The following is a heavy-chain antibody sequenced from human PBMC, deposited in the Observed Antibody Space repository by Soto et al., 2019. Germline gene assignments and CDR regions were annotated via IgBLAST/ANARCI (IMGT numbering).Heavy chain of an antibody. CDR2: IYHSGST. J-gene: IGHJ5*02. CDR1: GDSIRSGGYS. V-gene: IGHV4-30-2*01. CDR3: SRVPGP. Sequence: PSEPLSLTCAVSGDSIRSGGYSWSWIRQPPGKGLEWIGYIYHSGSTYYNPSLKSRVTISVDRSKNQFSLKLSSVTAADTAVYYCSRVPGPWGQGTLVTVSS.